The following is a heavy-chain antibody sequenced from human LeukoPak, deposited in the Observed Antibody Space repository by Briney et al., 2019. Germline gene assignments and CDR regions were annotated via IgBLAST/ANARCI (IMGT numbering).Heavy chain of an antibody. Sequence: SETLSLTCSVSGASISSGGCYWSWIRQPAGKGLEWIGRIYTSGSTSYNPSLKSRVTMSLDTSKNQFSLNVRSVAAADTAVYYCASDVRGVIRENYYYYMDVWGKGTTVTISS. CDR2: IYTSGST. V-gene: IGHV4-61*02. CDR3: ASDVRGVIRENYYYYMDV. CDR1: GASISSGGCY. D-gene: IGHD3-10*01. J-gene: IGHJ6*03.